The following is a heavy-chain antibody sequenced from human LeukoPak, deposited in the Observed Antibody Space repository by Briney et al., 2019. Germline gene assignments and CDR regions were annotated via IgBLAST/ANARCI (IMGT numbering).Heavy chain of an antibody. Sequence: ASVKVSCKVSGYTLTELSMHWVRQAPGKGLEWMGGFDPEDGETIYAQKFQGRVTMTEDTSTDTAYMELSSLRSEDTAVYYCATGSGSMRDHAFDIWGQGTMVTVSS. V-gene: IGHV1-24*01. J-gene: IGHJ3*02. CDR1: GYTLTELS. CDR2: FDPEDGET. CDR3: ATGSGSMRDHAFDI. D-gene: IGHD1-26*01.